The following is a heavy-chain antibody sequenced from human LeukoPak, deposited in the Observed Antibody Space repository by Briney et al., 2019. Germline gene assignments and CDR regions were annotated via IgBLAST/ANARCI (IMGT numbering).Heavy chain of an antibody. Sequence: GGSLRLSCAASGFTFDNYAMLWVRLAPGRGLEYVAVISGSGDDTYSADPVRGRFTISRDNCKNTLHLEMSNLRVNHTAVYYCAKGRNSYDSGRCHSQNCYYGMDVWGQGTTVTVFS. V-gene: IGHV3-23*01. D-gene: IGHD3-10*01. CDR2: ISGSGDDT. CDR1: GFTFDNYA. CDR3: AKGRNSYDSGRCHSQNCYYGMDV. J-gene: IGHJ6*02.